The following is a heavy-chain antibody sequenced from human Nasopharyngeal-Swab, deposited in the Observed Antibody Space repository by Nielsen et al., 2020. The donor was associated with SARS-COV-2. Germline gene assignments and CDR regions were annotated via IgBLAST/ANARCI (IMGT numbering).Heavy chain of an antibody. CDR2: VFYSGTT. D-gene: IGHD5-12*01. CDR3: VRPEGVATSFKYYFQYGMDV. CDR1: GGSISSYY. J-gene: IGHJ6*02. Sequence: SETLSLTCSVSGGSISSYYWSWIRQRPGKGLEWIGYVFYSGTTNYNPSLKRRVSISVDTSKNQFSLKLSSVTATDTAVYYCVRPEGVATSFKYYFQYGMDVWGQGTMVTVPS. V-gene: IGHV4-59*01.